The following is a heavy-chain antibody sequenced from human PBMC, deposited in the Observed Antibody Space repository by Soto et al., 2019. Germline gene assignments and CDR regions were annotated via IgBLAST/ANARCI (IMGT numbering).Heavy chain of an antibody. CDR3: ARYRFSGSRWSKFHY. CDR2: IYHSGST. Sequence: SETLSLTCTVSGVTISSGAYYWSWIRQHPGKGLEWIGNIYHSGSTYYSPSLKSRVAISLDTSKNQFSLRLSSVTAADTAVYYCARYRFSGSRWSKFHYSDPAPLLTV. V-gene: IGHV4-31*03. D-gene: IGHD6-13*01. CDR1: GVTISSGAYY. J-gene: IGHJ4*02.